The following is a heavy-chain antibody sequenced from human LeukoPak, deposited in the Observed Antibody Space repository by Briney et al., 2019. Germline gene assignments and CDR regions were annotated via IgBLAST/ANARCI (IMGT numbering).Heavy chain of an antibody. Sequence: ASQTLSLTCAISGDSVSSTRVAWNWIRQSPSRGLEWLGRTYYRSKWYNDYAVSVKSRITISPDTSTNQFSLQLNSVTPEDTAVYYCARVASKVVDYWGQRTLVTVSS. CDR2: TYYRSKWYN. D-gene: IGHD5/OR15-5a*01. CDR3: ARVASKVVDY. V-gene: IGHV6-1*01. J-gene: IGHJ4*02. CDR1: GDSVSSTRVA.